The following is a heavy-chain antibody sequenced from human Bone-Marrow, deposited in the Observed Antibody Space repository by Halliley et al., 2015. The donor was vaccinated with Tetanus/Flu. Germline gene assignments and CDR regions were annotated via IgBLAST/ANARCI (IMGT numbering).Heavy chain of an antibody. J-gene: IGHJ4*02. Sequence: QLVQSGAEVKEPGASVKVSCKASGYGFINFGISWVRQAPGQGLEWMGWISPYNGNTKYAQKFQGRVTMTTDTSTTTAYMELKSLRSDDAAVYYCASEREYGSPLGVYWGQGTQVFVSS. V-gene: IGHV1-18*01. CDR1: GYGFINFG. CDR2: ISPYNGNT. CDR3: ASEREYGSPLGVY. D-gene: IGHD1-26*01.